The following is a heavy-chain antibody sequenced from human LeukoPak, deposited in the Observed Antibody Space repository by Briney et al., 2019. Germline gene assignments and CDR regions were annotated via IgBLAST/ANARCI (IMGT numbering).Heavy chain of an antibody. CDR2: ISYDGSNK. D-gene: IGHD6-19*01. Sequence: GGSLRLSCAASGFTFSSYGMHWVRQAPGKGLEWVAVISYDGSNKYYADSVKGRFTISRDNSKNTLYLQMNSLRAEDTAVYYCARSWKQWLAPGAFDIWGQGTMVTVSS. CDR3: ARSWKQWLAPGAFDI. CDR1: GFTFSSYG. J-gene: IGHJ3*02. V-gene: IGHV3-30*03.